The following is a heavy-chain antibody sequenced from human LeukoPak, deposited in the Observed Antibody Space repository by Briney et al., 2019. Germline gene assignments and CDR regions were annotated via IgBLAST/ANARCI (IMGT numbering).Heavy chain of an antibody. D-gene: IGHD3-22*01. Sequence: SETLSLTCTVSGGSISGFYWSWIRQPPGKGLEWFGYIYYTGSTNYNPSLKGRVTMSVDTSKNQFSLKLSSVTAADTAVYYCAREYHYYDTRGYYYFDYWGQGTLVTVSS. CDR1: GGSISGFY. J-gene: IGHJ4*02. CDR2: IYYTGST. V-gene: IGHV4-59*01. CDR3: AREYHYYDTRGYYYFDY.